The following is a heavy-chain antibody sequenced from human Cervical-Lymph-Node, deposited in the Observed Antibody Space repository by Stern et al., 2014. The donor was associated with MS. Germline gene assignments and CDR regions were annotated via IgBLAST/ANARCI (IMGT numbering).Heavy chain of an antibody. V-gene: IGHV1-3*01. D-gene: IGHD1/OR15-1a*01. CDR2: INGGNGNT. Sequence: QVQLVQSGVEVKKPGASVKVSCKASGYTFISYAMVWVRQATGQRLEWMGWINGGNGNTKYSQKFQGRVSLTIDTSASTAYMELSSLRSEDTAVYYCARESKLEKRFWLDPWGQGTLVTVSS. J-gene: IGHJ5*02. CDR3: ARESKLEKRFWLDP. CDR1: GYTFISYA.